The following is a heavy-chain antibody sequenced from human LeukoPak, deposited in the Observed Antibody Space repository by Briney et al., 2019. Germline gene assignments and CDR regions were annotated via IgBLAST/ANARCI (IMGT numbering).Heavy chain of an antibody. J-gene: IGHJ4*02. V-gene: IGHV3-74*01. CDR2: INTDGSST. D-gene: IGHD5-24*01. CDR3: AREDRDGYAKPPDY. CDR1: GFTFSSYW. Sequence: GGFLRLSCAASGFTFSSYWMHWVRQAPGKGLVWVSRINTDGSSTSYADSVKGRFTISRDNAKNTLYLQMNSLRAEDTAVYYCAREDRDGYAKPPDYWGQGTLVTVSS.